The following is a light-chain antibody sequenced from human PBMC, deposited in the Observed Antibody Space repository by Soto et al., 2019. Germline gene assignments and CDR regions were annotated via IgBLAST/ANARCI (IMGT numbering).Light chain of an antibody. V-gene: IGLV2-8*01. Sequence: QSALTQPPSASGSPGQSVAISCTGTSRDVGGYTYVSWYQQHPGKAPKLMIYEVNKRPSGVPDRFSGSKSGNTASLTVSGLQAEDEADYYCSSYAGSSNVFGTGTKLTVL. CDR2: EVN. CDR3: SSYAGSSNV. CDR1: SRDVGGYTY. J-gene: IGLJ1*01.